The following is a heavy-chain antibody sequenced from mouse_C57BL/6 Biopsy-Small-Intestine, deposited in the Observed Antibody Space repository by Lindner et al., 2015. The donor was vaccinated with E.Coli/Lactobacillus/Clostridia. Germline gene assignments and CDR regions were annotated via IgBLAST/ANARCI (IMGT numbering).Heavy chain of an antibody. CDR1: GFNIKDDY. V-gene: IGHV14-2*01. J-gene: IGHJ1*03. D-gene: IGHD3-2*02. CDR3: ARSGWDRGYFNI. Sequence: VQLQESGAELVRPGASVKLSCTASGFNIKDDYMHWVKQRPEQGLEWIGRIDPENGETKNAPKFQGKATITADTSSNTADLQLSRLTSEDTAVYYCARSGWDRGYFNIWGTGTTVTVSS. CDR2: IDPENGET.